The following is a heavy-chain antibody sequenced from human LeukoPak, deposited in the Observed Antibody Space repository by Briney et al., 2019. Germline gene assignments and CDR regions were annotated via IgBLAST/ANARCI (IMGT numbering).Heavy chain of an antibody. D-gene: IGHD6-13*01. CDR3: ARGVAPSIAAAGTILSFDY. CDR2: IHHSGST. CDR1: GYSISSGYY. J-gene: IGHJ4*02. Sequence: SETLSLTCTVSGYSISSGYYWGWIRQPPGKGLEWIGSIHHSGSTYYNPSLKSRVTISVDTSKNQFSLKLSSVTAADTAVYYCARGVAPSIAAAGTILSFDYWGQGTLVTVSS. V-gene: IGHV4-38-2*02.